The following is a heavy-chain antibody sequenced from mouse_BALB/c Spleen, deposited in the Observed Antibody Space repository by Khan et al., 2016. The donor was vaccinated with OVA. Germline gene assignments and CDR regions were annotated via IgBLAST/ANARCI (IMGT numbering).Heavy chain of an antibody. CDR1: GYTFTDFT. Sequence: QVRLQQSGAELVRPGVSVKISCKGSGYTFTDFTMHWVKQSHAMSLEWIGVISTYYGDADYNQKFKGKATMTVDKSSNTAYMDLVRLTSEDSAIYNCARGGGGDRFLYWGQGTLVTVSA. J-gene: IGHJ3*01. CDR3: ARGGGGDRFLY. CDR2: ISTYYGDA. V-gene: IGHV1S137*01.